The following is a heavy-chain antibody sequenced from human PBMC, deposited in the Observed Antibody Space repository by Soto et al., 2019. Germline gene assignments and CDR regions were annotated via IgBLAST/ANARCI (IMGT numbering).Heavy chain of an antibody. CDR1: GGSISSGDYY. Sequence: SETLSLTCTVSGGSISSGDYYLSWIRQPPGKGLEWIGYIYYSGSTYYNPSLKSRVTISVDTSKNQFSLKLSSVTAADTAVYYCARRPELLVDYGMDVWGQGTTVTVSS. D-gene: IGHD1-7*01. V-gene: IGHV4-30-4*01. CDR2: IYYSGST. J-gene: IGHJ6*02. CDR3: ARRPELLVDYGMDV.